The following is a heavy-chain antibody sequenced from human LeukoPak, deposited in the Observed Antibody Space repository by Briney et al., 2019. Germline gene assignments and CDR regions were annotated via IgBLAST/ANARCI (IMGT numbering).Heavy chain of an antibody. Sequence: PSETLSLTCTVSGGSISSYYWGWIRQPPGKGLEWIGRIYQSGSTYYNPSLKSRVTISVDISKNQFSLKLTSVTAADTAVYYCARDLAVLGYFHFDYWGQGTLVTVSS. CDR2: IYQSGST. D-gene: IGHD3-22*01. CDR1: GGSISSYY. J-gene: IGHJ4*02. CDR3: ARDLAVLGYFHFDY. V-gene: IGHV4-59*12.